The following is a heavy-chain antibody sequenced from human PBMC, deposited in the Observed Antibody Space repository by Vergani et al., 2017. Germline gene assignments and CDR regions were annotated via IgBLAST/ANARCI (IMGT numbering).Heavy chain of an antibody. J-gene: IGHJ5*02. CDR2: ISIPGAT. CDR3: ARLGRKYFDGDSYYRGPFDP. D-gene: IGHD3-10*01. Sequence: VQLQESGPGLVKPSQTLSLTCTVSGVSVSSDFYYWSWLRQPAGKGLEWIGRISIPGATSYNPSLQSRVTMSIDTSKNQFSLQLSSVTAADTAVYHCARLGRKYFDGDSYYRGPFDPWGQGTLVTVSS. CDR1: GVSVSSDFYY. V-gene: IGHV4-61*02.